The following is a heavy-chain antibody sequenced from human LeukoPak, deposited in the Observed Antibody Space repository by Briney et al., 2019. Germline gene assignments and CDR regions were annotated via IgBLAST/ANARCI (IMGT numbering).Heavy chain of an antibody. D-gene: IGHD3-10*01. CDR1: GFTFSSYW. CDR3: ARDRITMVRGVNPPDYYYYGMDV. J-gene: IGHJ6*02. CDR2: IKQDGSEK. Sequence: GGSLRLSCAASGFTFSSYWMSWVRQAPGKGLEWVANIKQDGSEKYYVDSVEGRFTISRDNAKNSLYLQMNSLRAEDTAVYYCARDRITMVRGVNPPDYYYYGMDVWGQGTTVTVSS. V-gene: IGHV3-7*01.